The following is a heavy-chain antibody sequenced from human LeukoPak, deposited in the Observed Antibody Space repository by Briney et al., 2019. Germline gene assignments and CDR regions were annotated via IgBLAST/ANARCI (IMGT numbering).Heavy chain of an antibody. CDR2: IYYYGST. V-gene: IGHV4-59*01. J-gene: IGHJ6*02. CDR3: ARGRAVAGSSGYYHGMDV. CDR1: GGSISSYY. D-gene: IGHD6-19*01. Sequence: SETLSLTCTASGGSISSYYWSWIRQPPGKGLGWMGNIYYYGSTNYNPSLKSQLTISVDTSKNQYSLKLSSVTDADTAVYYCARGRAVAGSSGYYHGMDVWGQGTTVTVSS.